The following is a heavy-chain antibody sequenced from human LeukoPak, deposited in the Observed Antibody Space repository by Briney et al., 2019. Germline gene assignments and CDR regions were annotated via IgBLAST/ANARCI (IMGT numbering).Heavy chain of an antibody. D-gene: IGHD5-18*01. Sequence: SETLSLTCAVYGGSLSGYYWSWIRQPPGKGLEWIGEINHSGSTNYNPSLKSRVTISVDTSKNQFSLKLSSVTAADTAVYYCATGYSYGHNWGQGTLVTVSS. CDR3: ATGYSYGHN. V-gene: IGHV4-34*01. J-gene: IGHJ4*02. CDR1: GGSLSGYY. CDR2: INHSGST.